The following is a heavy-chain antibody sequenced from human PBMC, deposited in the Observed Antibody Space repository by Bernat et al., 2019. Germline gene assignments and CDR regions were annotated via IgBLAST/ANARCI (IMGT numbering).Heavy chain of an antibody. D-gene: IGHD3-9*01. CDR3: ASRLAEGIIQHDDFDI. CDR2: INAGNGNT. CDR1: GYTFTSYA. V-gene: IGHV1-3*01. Sequence: QVQLVQSGAEVKKPGASVKVSCKASGYTFTSYAMHWVRQAPGQRLEWMGWINAGNGNTKYSQKFQGRVTITRDTSASTAYMELSSLRSEDTAVYYCASRLAEGIIQHDDFDIWGQGTMVTVSS. J-gene: IGHJ3*02.